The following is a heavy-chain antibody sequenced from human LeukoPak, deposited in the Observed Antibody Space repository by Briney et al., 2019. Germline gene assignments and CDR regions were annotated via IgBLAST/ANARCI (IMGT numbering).Heavy chain of an antibody. J-gene: IGHJ4*02. Sequence: GGSLRLSCAATGLTVSSNFMSWVRQAPGKGLEWVSVIYGGGSTYYADSVKGRFTISRDNSKNTLYLQMNSLRAEDTAVYYCAKDSQRWLQTPTSGYFDYWGQGTLVTVSS. CDR2: IYGGGST. D-gene: IGHD5-24*01. CDR1: GLTVSSNF. V-gene: IGHV3-53*05. CDR3: AKDSQRWLQTPTSGYFDY.